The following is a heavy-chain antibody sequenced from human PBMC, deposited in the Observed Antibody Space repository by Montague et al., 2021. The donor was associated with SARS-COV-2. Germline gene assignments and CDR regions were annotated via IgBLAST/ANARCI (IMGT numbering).Heavy chain of an antibody. V-gene: IGHV4-59*01. CDR3: ARGGGYYNYGLDV. CDR2: IYYSGST. Sequence: SETLSLTCTVSGGSISNYYWSRIRQPPGRGPEWIGYIYYSGSTDYSPSLKSRVTISLDTSKNQFSLKVTSVTAADTAVYYCARGGGYYNYGLDVWGPGTTVTVSS. D-gene: IGHD3-22*01. CDR1: GGSISNYY. J-gene: IGHJ6*02.